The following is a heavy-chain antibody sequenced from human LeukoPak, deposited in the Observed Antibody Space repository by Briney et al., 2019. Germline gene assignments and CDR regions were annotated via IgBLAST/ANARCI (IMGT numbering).Heavy chain of an antibody. J-gene: IGHJ2*01. D-gene: IGHD1-7*01. V-gene: IGHV4-4*07. CDR3: ARDPGTFDWYFDL. CDR1: GGSISSYY. CDR2: IYTSGST. Sequence: PSETLSLTCTVSGGSISSYYWSWIRQPAGKGLEWIGRIYTSGSTNYNPSLKSRVTMSLDASKNQFSLKLISVTAADTAVYYCARDPGTFDWYFDLWGRGTLVTVSS.